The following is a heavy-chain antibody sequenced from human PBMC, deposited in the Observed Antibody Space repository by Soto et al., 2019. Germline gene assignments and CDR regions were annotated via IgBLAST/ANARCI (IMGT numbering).Heavy chain of an antibody. J-gene: IGHJ6*03. D-gene: IGHD3-3*01. V-gene: IGHV1-2*04. CDR3: ARGAYYDFWSGHKVYYMDV. Sequence: ASVKVSCKASGYTFTGYYMHWVRQAPGQGLEWMGWINPNSGGTNYAQKFQGWVTMTRDTSISTAYMELSRLRSDDTAVYYCARGAYYDFWSGHKVYYMDVWGKGTTVTVSS. CDR1: GYTFTGYY. CDR2: INPNSGGT.